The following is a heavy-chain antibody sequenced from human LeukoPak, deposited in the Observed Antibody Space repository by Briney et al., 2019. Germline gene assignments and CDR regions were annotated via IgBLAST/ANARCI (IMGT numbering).Heavy chain of an antibody. CDR1: GASISNSTYY. Sequence: SETLSLTCNVSGASISNSTYYWGWIRQPPGKGLEWIGSIYYSGSTYCKPSLKSRLTISVDTSKNQFSLNLSSVTAADTAVYYCARDHGYCSGGSCYQFDLWGCGTLVTVSS. CDR3: ARDHGYCSGGSCYQFDL. J-gene: IGHJ2*01. CDR2: IYYSGST. V-gene: IGHV4-39*07. D-gene: IGHD2-15*01.